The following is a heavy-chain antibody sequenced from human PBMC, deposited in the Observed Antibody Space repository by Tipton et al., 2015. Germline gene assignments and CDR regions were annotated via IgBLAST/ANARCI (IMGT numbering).Heavy chain of an antibody. D-gene: IGHD3-22*01. CDR3: ARVTNYDDTSGYYLDY. CDR2: INPYNGDT. J-gene: IGHJ4*02. CDR1: GYTFTAYH. V-gene: IGHV1-2*02. Sequence: QSGAEVKKPGASVKVSCTASGYTFTAYHMHWVRQAPGQGLEWMAWINPYNGDTAYSQKFQGRVTMNRDTSISTAYMELNRLRSDDTTVYYCARVTNYDDTSGYYLDYWGQGSLVTVSS.